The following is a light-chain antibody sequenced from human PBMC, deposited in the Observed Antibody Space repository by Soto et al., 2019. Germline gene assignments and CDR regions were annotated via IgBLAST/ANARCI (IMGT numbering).Light chain of an antibody. J-gene: IGKJ5*01. V-gene: IGKV3-11*01. Sequence: EIVLTQSPATLSLSPGESATLSCRASQSVTKYLVWYQQKPGQAPRLLISDASYRATGIPARFSGSGSGTDFTLTISRLEPEDFALYYCQQRSNWPITFGQGTRLEI. CDR3: QQRSNWPIT. CDR1: QSVTKY. CDR2: DAS.